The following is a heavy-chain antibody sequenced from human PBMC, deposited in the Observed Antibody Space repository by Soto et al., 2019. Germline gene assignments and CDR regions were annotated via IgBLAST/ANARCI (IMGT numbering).Heavy chain of an antibody. D-gene: IGHD5-12*01. CDR2: IYPGDSDI. CDR3: ARQWQMSLADY. CDR1: GYTFSSYW. J-gene: IGHJ4*02. Sequence: EVQLVQSGAEVKEPGESLKISCEGSGYTFSSYWIGWVRQMPGKGLEWMAIIYPGDSDIRYSPSFQGQATISADKSINTAYLQWSSLKASDTAMYYCARQWQMSLADYWGQGTLVTVSS. V-gene: IGHV5-51*01.